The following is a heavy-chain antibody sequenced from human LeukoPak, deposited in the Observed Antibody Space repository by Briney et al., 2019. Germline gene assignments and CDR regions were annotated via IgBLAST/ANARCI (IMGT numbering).Heavy chain of an antibody. V-gene: IGHV4-30-2*01. CDR1: GGSISSGGYS. Sequence: SQTLSLTCAVSGGSISSGGYSWSWIRQPPGSGLEWIGYIYHSGSTYYNPSLKSRVTISVDRSKNQFSLKLSSVTAADTAVYYCARVLGDQLLHNWFDPWGQGTLVTVSS. J-gene: IGHJ5*02. D-gene: IGHD2-2*01. CDR3: ARVLGDQLLHNWFDP. CDR2: IYHSGST.